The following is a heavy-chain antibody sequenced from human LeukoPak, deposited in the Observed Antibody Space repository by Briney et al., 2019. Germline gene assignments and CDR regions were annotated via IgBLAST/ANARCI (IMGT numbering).Heavy chain of an antibody. Sequence: SETLSLTCTVSVGSISSSSYYRGWIRQPPGKGLEWIGSIYYSGSTYYNPSLKSRVTISVDTSKNQFSLKLSSVTAADTAVYYCARHATITWFDPWGQGTLVTVSS. CDR3: ARHATITWFDP. J-gene: IGHJ5*02. CDR2: IYYSGST. CDR1: VGSISSSSYY. D-gene: IGHD5-12*01. V-gene: IGHV4-39*01.